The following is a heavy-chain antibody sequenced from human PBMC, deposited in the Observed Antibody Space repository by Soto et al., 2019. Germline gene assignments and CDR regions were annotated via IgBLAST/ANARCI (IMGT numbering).Heavy chain of an antibody. CDR2: ISSSSSYI. J-gene: IGHJ4*02. V-gene: IGHV3-21*01. CDR3: ARAEDLYCSSTSCSSINFDY. CDR1: GFTFSSYS. Sequence: PGGSLRLSCAASGFTFSSYSTNWVRQAPGKGLEWVSSISSSSSYIYYADSVKGRFTISRDNAKNSLYLQMNSLRAEDTAVYYCARAEDLYCSSTSCSSINFDYWGQGTLVTVSS. D-gene: IGHD2-2*01.